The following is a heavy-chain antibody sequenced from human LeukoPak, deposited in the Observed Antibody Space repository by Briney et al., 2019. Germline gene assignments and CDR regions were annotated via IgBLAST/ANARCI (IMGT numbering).Heavy chain of an antibody. CDR2: IKQDGSEK. CDR1: GFTFSSYW. J-gene: IGHJ4*02. CDR3: ARVPSDGYRYFDY. V-gene: IGHV3-7*01. Sequence: GGSLRLSCAASGFTFSSYWMSWVRQAPGKGLEWVANIKQDGSEKYYVDSVKGRFTISRDNAKNSLYLQMNSLRAEDTAVYYCARVPSDGYRYFDYWGQGTLVTVSS. D-gene: IGHD5-24*01.